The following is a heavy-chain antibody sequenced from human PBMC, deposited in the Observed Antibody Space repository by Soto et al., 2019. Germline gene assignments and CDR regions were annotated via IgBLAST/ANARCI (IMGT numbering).Heavy chain of an antibody. CDR1: GGSISSSSYY. CDR3: ARHTPIYDYGGNSFDY. J-gene: IGHJ4*02. CDR2: IYYSGST. Sequence: SETLSLTCTVSGGSISSSSYYWGWIRQPPGKGLEWIGSIYYSGSTYYNPSLKSRVTISVDTSKNQFSLKLSSVTAADTAVYYCARHTPIYDYGGNSFDYWGQGTLVTVSS. V-gene: IGHV4-39*01. D-gene: IGHD4-17*01.